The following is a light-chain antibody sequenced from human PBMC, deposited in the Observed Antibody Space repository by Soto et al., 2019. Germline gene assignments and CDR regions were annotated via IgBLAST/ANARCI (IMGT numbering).Light chain of an antibody. CDR1: QSISSW. V-gene: IGKV1-5*03. J-gene: IGKJ1*01. CDR3: QQYNSYPWT. Sequence: DIQMTQSPSTLSASVGDRVTITCRASQSISSWLARYQQKPGKAPKLLIYKASSLESGVPSRFSGSGSGTEFTLTISSLQPDDFATYYCQQYNSYPWTFGQGTKVDTK. CDR2: KAS.